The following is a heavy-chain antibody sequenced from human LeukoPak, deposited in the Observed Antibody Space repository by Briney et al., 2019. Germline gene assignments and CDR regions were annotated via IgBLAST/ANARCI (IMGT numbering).Heavy chain of an antibody. J-gene: IGHJ5*02. D-gene: IGHD6-13*01. V-gene: IGHV1-2*02. Sequence: ASVKVSCKASGYDFGNENIHSVRHTPGQGLEWMVFINPNSGGTNYAQRFQGRVTRTRDTSITTVYMELSRLRSDDTADYDCARRVQKLVGTNWFDPWGQGTMVTVSS. CDR2: INPNSGGT. CDR1: GYDFGNEN. CDR3: ARRVQKLVGTNWFDP.